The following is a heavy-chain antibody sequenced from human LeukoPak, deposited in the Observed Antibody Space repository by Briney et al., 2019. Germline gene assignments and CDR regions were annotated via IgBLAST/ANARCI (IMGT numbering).Heavy chain of an antibody. Sequence: ASVKVSCKASGYTFTSYYMHWVRQAPGQGLEWMGIINPTTGDTTYAQKFQGRLTMTRDMSTSTVYMELSSLPSEDTAVFYCARYGFSAVWQGGWHAFDIWGQGTVVTVSS. D-gene: IGHD2-15*01. J-gene: IGHJ3*02. CDR1: GYTFTSYY. CDR2: INPTTGDT. V-gene: IGHV1-46*01. CDR3: ARYGFSAVWQGGWHAFDI.